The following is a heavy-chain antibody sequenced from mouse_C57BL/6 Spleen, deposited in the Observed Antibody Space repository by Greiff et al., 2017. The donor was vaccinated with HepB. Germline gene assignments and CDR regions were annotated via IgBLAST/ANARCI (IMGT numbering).Heavy chain of an antibody. Sequence: PIQGLEWIGNIDPSDSETHYNQKFKDKATLTVDKSSSTAYMQLSSLTSEDSAVYYYARPWVYSNGYFDVWGTGTTVTVSS. CDR3: ARPWVYSNGYFDV. CDR2: IDPSDSET. D-gene: IGHD2-5*01. V-gene: IGHV1-52*01. J-gene: IGHJ1*03.